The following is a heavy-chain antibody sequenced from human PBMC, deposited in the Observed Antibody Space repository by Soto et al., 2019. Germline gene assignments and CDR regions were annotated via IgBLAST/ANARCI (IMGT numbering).Heavy chain of an antibody. CDR1: GGSISSSNW. CDR2: IYHSGST. Sequence: SETLSLTCAVSGGSISSSNWWSWVRQPPGKGLEWIGEIYHSGSTNYNPSLKSRVTISVDKSKNQFSLKLSSVTAADTAVYYCARDTRITIFGVVNYGMDVWGQGTTVTVSS. V-gene: IGHV4-4*02. D-gene: IGHD3-3*01. CDR3: ARDTRITIFGVVNYGMDV. J-gene: IGHJ6*02.